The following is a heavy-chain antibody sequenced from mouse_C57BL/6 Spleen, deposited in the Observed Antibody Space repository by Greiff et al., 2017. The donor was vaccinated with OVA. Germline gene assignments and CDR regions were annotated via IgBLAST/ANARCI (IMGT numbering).Heavy chain of an antibody. J-gene: IGHJ4*01. CDR2: INYDGSST. D-gene: IGHD4-1*01. V-gene: IGHV5-16*01. Sequence: EVQVVESEGGLVQPGSSMKLSCTASGFTFSDYYMAWVRQVPEKGLEWVANINYDGSSTYYLDSLMSSFIISRDNANNILYLQMSSLKSEDTATYYCARELRLGHYAMDDWGKGTSVTVSS. CDR3: ARELRLGHYAMDD. CDR1: GFTFSDYY.